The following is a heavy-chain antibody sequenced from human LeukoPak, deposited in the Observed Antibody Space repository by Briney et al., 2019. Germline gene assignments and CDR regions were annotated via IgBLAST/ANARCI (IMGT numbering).Heavy chain of an antibody. V-gene: IGHV3-23*01. J-gene: IGHJ4*02. Sequence: GGSLRLSCAASGFTFSSYAMSWVRQAPGKGLEWVSAISGSGGSTYYADSVKGRFTISRDNSKNTLYLQMNSLRAEDTAVYYCAKTRCSSTSCYHLPFDYWGQGTLVTVSS. D-gene: IGHD2-2*01. CDR2: ISGSGGST. CDR1: GFTFSSYA. CDR3: AKTRCSSTSCYHLPFDY.